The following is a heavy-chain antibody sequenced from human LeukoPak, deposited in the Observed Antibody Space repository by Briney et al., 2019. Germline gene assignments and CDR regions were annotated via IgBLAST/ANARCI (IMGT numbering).Heavy chain of an antibody. V-gene: IGHV3-48*04. D-gene: IGHD5-18*01. Sequence: GGSLRLSCAASGFTFSSYSMNWVRQAPGKGLEWVSYISSSSSTIYYADSVKGRFTISRDNAKDSLYLQMNSLRAEDTAVYYCARDGRGRSHVDTAMGADYWGQGTLVTVSS. CDR3: ARDGRGRSHVDTAMGADY. CDR2: ISSSSSTI. J-gene: IGHJ4*02. CDR1: GFTFSSYS.